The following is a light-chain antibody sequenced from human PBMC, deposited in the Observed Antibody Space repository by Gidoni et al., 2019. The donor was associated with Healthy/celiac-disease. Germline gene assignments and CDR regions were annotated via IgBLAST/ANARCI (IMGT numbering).Light chain of an antibody. CDR2: QDS. V-gene: IGLV3-1*01. Sequence: PGQTASITCSGDKLGDKYACWYQQKPGQSPVLVIYQDSKRPPGIPERFSGSNSGNTATLTISGTQAMDEADYYCQAWDSSTVVFGGGTKLTVL. J-gene: IGLJ2*01. CDR3: QAWDSSTVV. CDR1: KLGDKY.